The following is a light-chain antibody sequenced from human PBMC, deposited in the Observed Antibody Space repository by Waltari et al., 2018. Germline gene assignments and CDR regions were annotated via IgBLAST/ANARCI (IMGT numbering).Light chain of an antibody. Sequence: DIVLTQSPGTLSLSPGERATLSCRASQSVRNFLAWYQQRPGQPPRLLIYCASSMATGIPDRFSGSGSGTDFILTINRLEPEDFAVYFCQQYSSSVMYTFGQGTKLEI. J-gene: IGKJ2*01. V-gene: IGKV3-20*01. CDR2: CAS. CDR1: QSVRNF. CDR3: QQYSSSVMYT.